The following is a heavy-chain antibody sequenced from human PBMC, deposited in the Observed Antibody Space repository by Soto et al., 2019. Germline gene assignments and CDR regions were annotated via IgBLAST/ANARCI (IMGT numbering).Heavy chain of an antibody. CDR3: AKDSPTRGQYYYDSSGYPRFDP. D-gene: IGHD3-22*01. V-gene: IGHV3-23*01. J-gene: IGHJ5*02. Sequence: GSLRLSCAASGFTFSSYAMSWVRQAPGKGLEWVSAISGSGGSTYYADSVKGRFTISRDNSKNTLYLQMNSLRAEDTAVYYCAKDSPTRGQYYYDSSGYPRFDPWGQGTLVTVSS. CDR1: GFTFSSYA. CDR2: ISGSGGST.